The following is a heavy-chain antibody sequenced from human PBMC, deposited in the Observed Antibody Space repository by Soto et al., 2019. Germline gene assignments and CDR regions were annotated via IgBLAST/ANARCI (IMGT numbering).Heavy chain of an antibody. CDR1: GYTFTSYA. CDR3: ARDRGSSWDFSVADNWFDP. CDR2: INAGNGNT. Sequence: ASVKVSCKASGYTFTSYAMHWVRQAPGQRLEWMGWINAGNGNTKYSQKFQGRVTITRDTSASTAYMELSSLRSEDTAVYYCARDRGSSWDFSVADNWFDPWGQGTLVTVSS. V-gene: IGHV1-3*01. J-gene: IGHJ5*02. D-gene: IGHD6-13*01.